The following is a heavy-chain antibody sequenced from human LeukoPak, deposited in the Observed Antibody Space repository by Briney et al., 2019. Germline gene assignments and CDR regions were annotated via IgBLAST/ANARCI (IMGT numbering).Heavy chain of an antibody. V-gene: IGHV3-21*01. CDR3: ARDYYGSGSYDY. CDR1: GFTFSSYS. D-gene: IGHD3-10*01. CDR2: ISSSSSYI. J-gene: IGHJ4*02. Sequence: PGGSLRLSCAASGFTFSSYSMNWVRQAPGKGLESVSSISSSSSYIYYADSVKGRFTISRDNAKNSLYLQINSLRAEDTAVYYCARDYYGSGSYDYWGQGTLVTVSS.